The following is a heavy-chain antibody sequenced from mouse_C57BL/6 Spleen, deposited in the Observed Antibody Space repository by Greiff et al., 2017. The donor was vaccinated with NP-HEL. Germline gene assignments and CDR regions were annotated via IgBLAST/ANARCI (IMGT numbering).Heavy chain of an antibody. CDR2: ISSGGSYT. Sequence: EVKLMESGGDLVKPGGSLKLSCAASGFTFSSYGMSWVRQTPDKRLEWVATISSGGSYTYYPDSVKGRFTISRDNAKNTLYLQMSSLKSEDTAMYYCARQGYGSSYLYFDVWGTGTTVTVSS. D-gene: IGHD1-1*01. CDR1: GFTFSSYG. J-gene: IGHJ1*03. CDR3: ARQGYGSSYLYFDV. V-gene: IGHV5-6*01.